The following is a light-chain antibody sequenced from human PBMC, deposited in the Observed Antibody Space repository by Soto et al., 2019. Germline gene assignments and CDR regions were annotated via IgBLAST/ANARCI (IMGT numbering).Light chain of an antibody. Sequence: QSVLTQPPSASGTPGQRVTISCSGSSSNIGGNIVNWYQQVPGTAPKLLIYSNNQRPSGVPDRFSGSKSGTSASLAISGLQSEDEADYYCAAWDDSLNGWVFGGGTKLTVL. CDR2: SNN. CDR3: AAWDDSLNGWV. CDR1: SSNIGGNI. J-gene: IGLJ3*02. V-gene: IGLV1-44*01.